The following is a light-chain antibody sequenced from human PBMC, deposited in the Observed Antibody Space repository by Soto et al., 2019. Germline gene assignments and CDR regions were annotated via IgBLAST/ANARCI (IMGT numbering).Light chain of an antibody. CDR3: QQYNNWPPTYT. Sequence: EIVMTQSPATLSVSPGERATLSCRASQSVSSNLAWYQQKPGQAPRLLIYGASTRATATPARFSGSGSGKEFTHTISSLQSEDFAVYYCQQYNNWPPTYTFGQGTKVDIK. V-gene: IGKV3-15*01. CDR1: QSVSSN. J-gene: IGKJ2*01. CDR2: GAS.